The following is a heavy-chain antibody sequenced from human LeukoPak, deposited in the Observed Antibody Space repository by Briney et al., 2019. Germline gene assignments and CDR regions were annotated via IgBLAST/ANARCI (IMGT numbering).Heavy chain of an antibody. CDR2: ISYDGSNK. CDR1: GFTFSSYA. CDR3: ASPLGFGGVIVAPFDY. J-gene: IGHJ4*02. Sequence: LGGSLRLSCAASGFTFSSYAMHWVRQAPGKGLEWVAVISYDGSNKYYADSVKGRFTISRDNSKNTLYLQMNSLRAEDTAVYYCASPLGFGGVIVAPFDYWGQGTLVTVSS. V-gene: IGHV3-30*04. D-gene: IGHD3-16*02.